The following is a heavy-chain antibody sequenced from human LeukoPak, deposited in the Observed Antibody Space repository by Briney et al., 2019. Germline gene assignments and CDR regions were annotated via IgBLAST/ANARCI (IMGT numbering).Heavy chain of an antibody. V-gene: IGHV1-18*01. J-gene: IGHJ6*03. D-gene: IGHD3-22*01. CDR3: ARGPGGRSGYYPLEDYYYYYYMDV. CDR2: IRVYNGNT. Sequence: ASVKVSCKTSGYTFTSYGINWVRQAPGQGLEWMGWIRVYNGNTIYAQKLQGRVTMTTDTSTSTAYMELRSLRSDDTAVYYCARGPGGRSGYYPLEDYYYYYYMDVWGKGTTVTVSS. CDR1: GYTFTSYG.